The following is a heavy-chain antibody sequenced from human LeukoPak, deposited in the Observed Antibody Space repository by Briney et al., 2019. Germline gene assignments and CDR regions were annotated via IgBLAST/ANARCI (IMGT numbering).Heavy chain of an antibody. CDR1: GYTFTSYY. CDR2: IIPIFGTA. J-gene: IGHJ4*02. CDR3: AREKIAAAGYYFDY. V-gene: IGHV1-69*13. D-gene: IGHD6-13*01. Sequence: ASVKVSCKASGYTFTSYYMHWVRQAPGQGLEWMGGIIPIFGTANYAQKFQGRVTITADESTSTAYMELSSLRSEDTAVYYCAREKIAAAGYYFDYWGQGTLVTVSS.